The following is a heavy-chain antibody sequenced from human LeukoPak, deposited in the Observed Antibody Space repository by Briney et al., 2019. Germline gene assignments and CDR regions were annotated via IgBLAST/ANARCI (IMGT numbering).Heavy chain of an antibody. J-gene: IGHJ4*02. D-gene: IGHD3-3*01. CDR3: ARGEWLLPYYFDY. CDR2: IRSKANSYAT. Sequence: GGSLRLSCAASGFTFSGSAMHWVRQASGKGLEWVGRIRSKANSYATAYAASVKGRFTISRDNSKNTLYLQMNSLRAEDTAVYYCARGEWLLPYYFDYWGQGTLVTVSS. V-gene: IGHV3-73*01. CDR1: GFTFSGSA.